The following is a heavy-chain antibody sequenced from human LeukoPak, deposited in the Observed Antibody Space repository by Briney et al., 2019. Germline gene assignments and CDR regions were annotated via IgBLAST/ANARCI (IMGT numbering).Heavy chain of an antibody. D-gene: IGHD3-22*01. V-gene: IGHV1-2*02. CDR1: GYSFTGYY. CDR2: INPNNGGT. J-gene: IGHJ4*02. Sequence: GASVKVSCKASGYSFTGYYIHWVRQAPGQGLEWMGWINPNNGGTNQVQKFQGRVTMTRDTSINTAYMEVSSLRSDDTAVYYCARDQTPYSSGPQVPVVNWGQGTLVTVSS. CDR3: ARDQTPYSSGPQVPVVN.